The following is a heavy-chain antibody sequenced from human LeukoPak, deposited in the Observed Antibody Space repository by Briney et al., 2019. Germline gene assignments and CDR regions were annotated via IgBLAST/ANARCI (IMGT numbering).Heavy chain of an antibody. CDR3: VLGQREPKGAY. CDR1: GGSFSGYF. J-gene: IGHJ4*02. Sequence: NPSETLSLTCAVYGGSFSGYFWNWIRQPPGKGLEWIGEVDHSGNTNYNPSLKSRVTISLDTSRNQFSLKLNSMTAADTAVYYCVLGQREPKGAYWGQGTLVTVSS. CDR2: VDHSGNT. V-gene: IGHV4-34*01. D-gene: IGHD6-25*01.